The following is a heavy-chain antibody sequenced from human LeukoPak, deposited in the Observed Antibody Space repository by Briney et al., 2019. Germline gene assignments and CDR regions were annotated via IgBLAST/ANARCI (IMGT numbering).Heavy chain of an antibody. CDR2: IYYSGST. CDR1: GGSISSYY. V-gene: IGHV4-59*08. Sequence: SETLSLTCTVSGGSISSYYWSWIRQPPGKGLEWIGYIYYSGSTNYNPSLKSRVTISVDTSKNQFSLKLSSVTAADTAVYYCARQTGSSGWYYDAFDIWGQGTMVIVSS. J-gene: IGHJ3*02. D-gene: IGHD6-19*01. CDR3: ARQTGSSGWYYDAFDI.